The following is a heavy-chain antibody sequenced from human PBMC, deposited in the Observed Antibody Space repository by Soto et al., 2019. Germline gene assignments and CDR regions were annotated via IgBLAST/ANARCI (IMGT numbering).Heavy chain of an antibody. J-gene: IGHJ6*02. D-gene: IGHD3-10*01. CDR2: IYSGGST. CDR1: GFTVSTKY. Sequence: GGSLRLCCAASGFTVSTKYMSWVRQAPGKGLEWVSVIYSGGSTFYADSVRGRFTISRDNSKNTVNLQMNSLRAEDTAVYYCARGNGGMVRGSVAGVRYYYYGMDVWGQGTTVTVSS. V-gene: IGHV3-66*01. CDR3: ARGNGGMVRGSVAGVRYYYYGMDV.